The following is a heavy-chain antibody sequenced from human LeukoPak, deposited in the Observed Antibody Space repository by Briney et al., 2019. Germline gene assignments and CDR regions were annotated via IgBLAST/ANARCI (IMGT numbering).Heavy chain of an antibody. J-gene: IGHJ4*02. D-gene: IGHD4-17*01. CDR1: GYTFTSYY. CDR2: INPSGGST. Sequence: ASVKVFCKASGYTFTSYYMHWVRQAPGQGLEWMGIINPSGGSTSYAQKFQGRVTMTRDTSTSTVYMELSSLRSEDTAVYYCARGLSDGDYGLYFDYWGQGTLVTVSS. V-gene: IGHV1-46*01. CDR3: ARGLSDGDYGLYFDY.